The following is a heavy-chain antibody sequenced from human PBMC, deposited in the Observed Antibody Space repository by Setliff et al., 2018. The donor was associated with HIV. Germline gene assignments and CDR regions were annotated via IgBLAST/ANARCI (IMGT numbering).Heavy chain of an antibody. CDR1: GGSISSYH. CDR3: ARETYYYDGSVYDDF. CDR2: IYTSGST. D-gene: IGHD3-22*01. Sequence: SETLSLTCTVSGGSISSYHWSWIRQPPGKGLEWIGYIYTSGSTNYNPSLKTRVTISIDTSKKQVSLKLSSVTAADTAVYYCARETYYYDGSVYDDFWGQGTLVTVSS. J-gene: IGHJ4*02. V-gene: IGHV4-4*08.